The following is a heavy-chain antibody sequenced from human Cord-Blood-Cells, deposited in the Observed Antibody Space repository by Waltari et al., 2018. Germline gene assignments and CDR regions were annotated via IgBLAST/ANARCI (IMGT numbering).Heavy chain of an antibody. D-gene: IGHD3-10*01. CDR1: GFTFSSYE. Sequence: EVQLVESGGGLVQPGGSLRLSCAACGFTFSSYEMNWVRQAPGKGLEWVSYISSSGSTIYYADSVKGRFTISRDNAKNSLYLQMNSLRAEDTAVYYCARDGVLLWFGELFDYWGQGTLVTVSS. CDR3: ARDGVLLWFGELFDY. CDR2: ISSSGSTI. V-gene: IGHV3-48*03. J-gene: IGHJ4*02.